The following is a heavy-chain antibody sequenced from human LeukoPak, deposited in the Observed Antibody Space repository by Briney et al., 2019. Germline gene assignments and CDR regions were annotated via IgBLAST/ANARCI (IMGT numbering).Heavy chain of an antibody. V-gene: IGHV4-39*01. CDR3: ARRGSYGPIDP. Sequence: SETLSLTCTVSGGSISSSSYYWGWIRQPPGKGLEWIGSIYYSGSTYYNPSLKTRVTISVDTSKNQFSLKLSSVTAADTAVYYCARRGSYGPIDPWGQGTLVTVSS. J-gene: IGHJ5*02. CDR1: GGSISSSSYY. CDR2: IYYSGST. D-gene: IGHD1-26*01.